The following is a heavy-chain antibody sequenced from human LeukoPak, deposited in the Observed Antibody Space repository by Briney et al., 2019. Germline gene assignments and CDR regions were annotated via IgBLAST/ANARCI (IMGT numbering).Heavy chain of an antibody. CDR2: IYYSGST. CDR1: GGSISSYY. J-gene: IGHJ4*02. Sequence: SETLSLTCTVSGGSISSYYWSWIRQPPGKGLEWIGYIYYSGSTNYNPSLKNRVTISVDTSKNQFSLKLSSVTAADTAVYYCARHGSGWYYFDYWGQGTLVTVSS. V-gene: IGHV4-59*08. D-gene: IGHD6-19*01. CDR3: ARHGSGWYYFDY.